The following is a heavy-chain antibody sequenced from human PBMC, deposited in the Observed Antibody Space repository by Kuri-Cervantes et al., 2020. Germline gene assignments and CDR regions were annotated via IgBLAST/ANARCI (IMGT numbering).Heavy chain of an antibody. J-gene: IGHJ4*02. CDR3: VREDRSRNTYYFDY. V-gene: IGHV1-18*03. D-gene: IGHD2-15*01. CDR1: GYTFTSYG. CDR2: ISAYNGNT. Sequence: ASVKVSCKASGYTFTSYGISWVRQAPGQGLEWMGWISAYNGNTHYAQKFRGRVTITSDRSVSTAYMELSSLRSEDMVVYSCVREDRSRNTYYFDYWGQGTLVTVSS.